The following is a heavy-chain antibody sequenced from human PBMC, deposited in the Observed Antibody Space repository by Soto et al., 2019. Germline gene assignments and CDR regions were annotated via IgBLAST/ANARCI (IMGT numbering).Heavy chain of an antibody. J-gene: IGHJ4*02. Sequence: QVQLVESGGGVVQPGRSLRLSCAASGFTFSRHAMHWVRQAPGKGLEWVAIISYDGTGKFYADSAKGRFTISRDSSQNTLNLQMNSLRPEDTAVYYCAGDRTMQWPDGIDYWGQGTLVTVSS. CDR3: AGDRTMQWPDGIDY. D-gene: IGHD6-19*01. CDR1: GFTFSRHA. CDR2: ISYDGTGK. V-gene: IGHV3-30-3*01.